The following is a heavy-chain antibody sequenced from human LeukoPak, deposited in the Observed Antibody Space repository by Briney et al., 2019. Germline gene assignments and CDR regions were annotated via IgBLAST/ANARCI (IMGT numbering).Heavy chain of an antibody. CDR1: GFTVSSNY. CDR3: ARGAYYYED. V-gene: IGHV3-53*01. J-gene: IGHJ4*02. D-gene: IGHD3-22*01. CDR2: LYSGGNT. Sequence: GGSLRLSCAASGFTVSSNYMSWVRQAPGKGLEWVSALYSGGNTYYADSVRGRFTISRDNAKNSLYLQMNSLRAEDTAVYYCARGAYYYEDWGQGTLVTVSS.